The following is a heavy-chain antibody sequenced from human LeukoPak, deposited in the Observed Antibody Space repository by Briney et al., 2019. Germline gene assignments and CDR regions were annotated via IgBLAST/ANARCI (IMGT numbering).Heavy chain of an antibody. D-gene: IGHD5-24*01. CDR2: INHSGST. CDR3: ARDGEMATITDYYYYYGMDV. CDR1: GGSFSGYY. Sequence: PSETLSLTCAVYGGSFSGYYWSWIRQPPGKGLEWTGEINHSGSTNYNPSLKSRVTISVDTSKNQFSLKLSSVTAADTAVYYCARDGEMATITDYYYYYGMDVWGQGTTVTVSS. J-gene: IGHJ6*02. V-gene: IGHV4-34*01.